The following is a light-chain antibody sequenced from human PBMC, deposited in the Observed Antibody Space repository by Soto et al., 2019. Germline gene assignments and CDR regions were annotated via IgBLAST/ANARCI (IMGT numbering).Light chain of an antibody. Sequence: QSVLTQPPSASGSPGQSVTISCTGTSSDVGGSDYVSWFQHYPGKGPKLLIYDVTRRPSGVPDRFSGSKSGNTASLTISGLQVEDEADYYCCSHAGSYTFRVFGTGTKGTVL. J-gene: IGLJ1*01. V-gene: IGLV2-11*01. CDR1: SSDVGGSDY. CDR3: CSHAGSYTFRV. CDR2: DVT.